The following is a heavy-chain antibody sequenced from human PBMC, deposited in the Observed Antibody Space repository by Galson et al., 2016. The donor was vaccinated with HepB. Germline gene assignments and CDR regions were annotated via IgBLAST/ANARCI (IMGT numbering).Heavy chain of an antibody. V-gene: IGHV4-4*02. CDR1: GGSISSRNW. CDR2: IYHIGNT. D-gene: IGHD3/OR15-3a*01. Sequence: SETLSLTCAVSGGSISSRNWWSWARQPPGKGLEWIGEIYHIGNTNYNPSLGSRVTISVDKPKNQFSLKLSSVTAADTAMYYCVSQNDSGLIFGGLGTLVTVSS. J-gene: IGHJ4*02. CDR3: VSQNDSGLIF.